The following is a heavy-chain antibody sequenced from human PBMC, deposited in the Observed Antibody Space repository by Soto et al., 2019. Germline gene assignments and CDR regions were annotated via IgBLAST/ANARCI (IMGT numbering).Heavy chain of an antibody. Sequence: GGSLSLSCTASGFNFITHSMNWVRQAPGKGLEWVSFISSDSSTIYYTDSVKGRFTISRDNAKNSLYLQMNGLRDEDTALYYCATKTMALGYWGQGTLVTVSS. CDR1: GFNFITHS. J-gene: IGHJ4*02. CDR2: ISSDSSTI. CDR3: ATKTMALGY. V-gene: IGHV3-48*02. D-gene: IGHD3-16*01.